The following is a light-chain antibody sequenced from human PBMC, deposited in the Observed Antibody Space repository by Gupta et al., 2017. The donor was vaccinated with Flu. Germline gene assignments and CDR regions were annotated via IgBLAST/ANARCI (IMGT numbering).Light chain of an antibody. V-gene: IGLV2-14*03. CDR2: DVS. CDR3: SSYSATGALSL. Sequence: QSALTQPASVSGSPRQSINIPCTGTSSDIGTYDYVSWYQQSPGRAPKLMIYDVSNRPSGISDRFSGSKSGNTASLTISGLQAEDEADYYCSSYSATGALSLFGGGTKVTVL. J-gene: IGLJ2*01. CDR1: SSDIGTYDY.